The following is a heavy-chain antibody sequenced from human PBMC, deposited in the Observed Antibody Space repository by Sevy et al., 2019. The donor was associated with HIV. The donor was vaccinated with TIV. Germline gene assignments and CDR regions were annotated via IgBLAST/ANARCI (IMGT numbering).Heavy chain of an antibody. CDR2: IDYNGHI. J-gene: IGHJ4*02. CDR3: AGENAWGRGYS. CDR1: GGSITSLY. Sequence: SETLSLTCTVSGGSITSLYWNWIRQPPGKGLEWIANIDYNGHINYNPSLTIRVTLSLDTSKNQFSLRLSSVTAADTAMYYCAGENAWGRGYSWGQGTLVTVSS. D-gene: IGHD1-26*01. V-gene: IGHV4-59*08.